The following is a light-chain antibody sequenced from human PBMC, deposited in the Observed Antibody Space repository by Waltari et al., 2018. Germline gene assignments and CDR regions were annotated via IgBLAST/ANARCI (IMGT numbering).Light chain of an antibody. V-gene: IGLV2-11*01. Sequence: QSALTQPRSLSGSPGQSVTISCTGTSSDVGAKNYVSWYQHHPGKAPTLLIYDVTKRPSGVPDRFSGSKSDNTAFLTISGLQAEDEADYYGCSSAASWVFGGGTKLTVL. CDR3: CSSAASWV. J-gene: IGLJ3*02. CDR1: SSDVGAKNY. CDR2: DVT.